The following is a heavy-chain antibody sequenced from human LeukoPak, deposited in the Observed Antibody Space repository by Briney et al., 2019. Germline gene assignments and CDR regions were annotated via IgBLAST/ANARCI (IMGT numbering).Heavy chain of an antibody. CDR1: GYTFTGYY. V-gene: IGHV1-2*02. CDR2: INPNSGGT. D-gene: IGHD3-3*01. Sequence: GASVKVSCKASGYTFTGYYMHWVRQAPGQGLEWMGWINPNSGGTNYAQKFQGRVTMTRDTSISTAYMELSSLRSEDTAVYYCARGRTDSITIFGVVIREGGYYYYGMDVWGQGATVTVSS. J-gene: IGHJ6*02. CDR3: ARGRTDSITIFGVVIREGGYYYYGMDV.